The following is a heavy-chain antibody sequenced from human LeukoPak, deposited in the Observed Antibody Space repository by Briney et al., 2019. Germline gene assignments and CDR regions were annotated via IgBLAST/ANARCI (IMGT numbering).Heavy chain of an antibody. CDR3: ARDSRGTKPGNYYYYMDV. CDR2: IYHSGST. V-gene: IGHV4-30-2*01. CDR1: GGSISSGGYY. D-gene: IGHD1-14*01. J-gene: IGHJ6*03. Sequence: SETLSLTCTVSGGSISSGGYYWSWIRQPPGKGLEWIGYIYHSGSTYYNPSLKSRVTISVDTSKNQFSLKLSSVTAADTAVYCCARDSRGTKPGNYYYYMDVWGKGTTVTVSS.